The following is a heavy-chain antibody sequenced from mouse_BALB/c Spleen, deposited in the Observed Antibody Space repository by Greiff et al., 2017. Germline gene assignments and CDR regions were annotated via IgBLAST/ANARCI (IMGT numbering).Heavy chain of an antibody. CDR2: ISSGSSTI. Sequence: EVKLVESGGGLVKPGGSLKLSCAASGFTFSSFGMHWVRQAPEKGLEWVAYISSGSSTIYYADTVKGRFTISRDNPKNTLFLQMTSLRSEDTAMYYCARSAPITTATHFDYWGQGTTLTVSS. J-gene: IGHJ2*01. V-gene: IGHV5-17*02. CDR1: GFTFSSFG. D-gene: IGHD1-2*01. CDR3: ARSAPITTATHFDY.